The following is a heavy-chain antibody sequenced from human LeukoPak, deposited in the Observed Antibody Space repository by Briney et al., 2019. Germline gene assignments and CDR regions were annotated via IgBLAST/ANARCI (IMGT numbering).Heavy chain of an antibody. Sequence: GSLRLSCAASWFSVSRNYISWVRLAPGKGLEWVSVIYSGGSTYYADSVKGRFTISRDNSKNTLYLQMNSLRAEGTAVYYCARRTHITMRDYWGQGTLVTVSS. CDR1: WFSVSRNY. CDR3: ARRTHITMRDY. V-gene: IGHV3-53*01. CDR2: IYSGGST. J-gene: IGHJ4*02. D-gene: IGHD3-22*01.